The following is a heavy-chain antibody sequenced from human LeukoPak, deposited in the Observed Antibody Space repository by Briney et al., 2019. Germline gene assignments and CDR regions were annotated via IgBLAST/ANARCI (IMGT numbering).Heavy chain of an antibody. D-gene: IGHD2-2*01. CDR3: ARGYCSSTSCWYSDY. V-gene: IGHV1-8*01. CDR1: GYTFTSYD. Sequence: RGASVKVSCKASGYTFTSYDINWVRQAIGQGLEWMGWMNPNSGNTGYAQKFQGRVTMTRSTSISTAYMELSSLRSEDTAVYYCARGYCSSTSCWYSDYWGQGTLVTVSS. CDR2: MNPNSGNT. J-gene: IGHJ4*02.